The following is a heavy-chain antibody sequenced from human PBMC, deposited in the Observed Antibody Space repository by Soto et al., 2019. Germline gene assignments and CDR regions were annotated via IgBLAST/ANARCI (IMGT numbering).Heavy chain of an antibody. J-gene: IGHJ4*02. Sequence: PGGSLRLSCAASGFTFSSYSMNWVRQAPGKGLEWVAVISYDGSNKYYADSVKGRFTISRDNSKNTLYLQMNSLRAEDTAVYYCARAAAPYSSPSQVRLDYWGQGTLVTVSS. CDR2: ISYDGSNK. V-gene: IGHV3-30*19. CDR1: GFTFSSYS. D-gene: IGHD6-13*01. CDR3: ARAAAPYSSPSQVRLDY.